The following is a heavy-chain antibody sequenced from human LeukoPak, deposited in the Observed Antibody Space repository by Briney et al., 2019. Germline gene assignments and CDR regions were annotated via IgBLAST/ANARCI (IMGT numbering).Heavy chain of an antibody. D-gene: IGHD3-22*01. CDR2: ISSSSSYI. CDR3: ARDRSMIDAFDI. V-gene: IGHV3-21*01. CDR1: GFTFSSYS. Sequence: GGSLRLSCAASGFTFSSYSMNWVRQAPGKGLEWVSSISSSSSYIYYADSVKGRFTISRDSAKNSLYLQMNSLRAEDTAVYYCARDRSMIDAFDIWGQGTMVTVSS. J-gene: IGHJ3*02.